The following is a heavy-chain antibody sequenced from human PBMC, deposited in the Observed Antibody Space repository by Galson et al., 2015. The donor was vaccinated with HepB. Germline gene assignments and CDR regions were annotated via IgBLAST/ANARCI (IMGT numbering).Heavy chain of an antibody. CDR2: ISSSGSTV. Sequence: SLRLSCAASGFTFSSYSMNWVRQAPGKGLEWVSYISSSGSTVYYADSVKGRFTISRDNAKDSLYLQMNSLRAEDTAVYYCARHTIFGDNWFDPWGQGTLVTVSS. J-gene: IGHJ5*02. CDR3: ARHTIFGDNWFDP. CDR1: GFTFSSYS. D-gene: IGHD3-3*01. V-gene: IGHV3-48*04.